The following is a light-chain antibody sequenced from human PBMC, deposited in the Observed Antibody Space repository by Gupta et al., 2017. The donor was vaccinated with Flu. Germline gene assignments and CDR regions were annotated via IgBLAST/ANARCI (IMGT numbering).Light chain of an antibody. V-gene: IGKV3-20*01. J-gene: IGKJ1*01. CDR1: RSVTNNY. CDR3: QQYGASPRT. CDR2: TTS. Sequence: ELVLTPSPGPLSLSPGGRATLPFVASRSVTNNYLAWYQHKPGQAPRLLIYTTSNRVTGIPDRFSGSGSGTDFTLTISSLEPDDFAVYYCQQYGASPRTFGQGTKVEIK.